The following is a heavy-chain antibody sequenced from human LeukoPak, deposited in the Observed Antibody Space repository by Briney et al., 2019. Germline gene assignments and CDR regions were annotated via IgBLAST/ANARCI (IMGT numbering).Heavy chain of an antibody. Sequence: TSETLSLTCAVYGGSFSGYYWSWIRQPPGKGLEWIGYIYYSGSTNYNPSLKSRVTISVDTSKNQFSLKLSSVTAADTAVCYCAGTYYYDSSGYQRYYYYGMDVWGQGTTVTVSS. CDR1: GGSFSGYY. CDR3: AGTYYYDSSGYQRYYYYGMDV. V-gene: IGHV4-59*08. CDR2: IYYSGST. D-gene: IGHD3-22*01. J-gene: IGHJ6*02.